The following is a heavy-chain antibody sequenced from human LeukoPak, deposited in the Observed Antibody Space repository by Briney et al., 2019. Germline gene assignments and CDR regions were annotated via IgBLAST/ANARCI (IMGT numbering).Heavy chain of an antibody. D-gene: IGHD6-6*01. V-gene: IGHV3-7*01. Sequence: GGSLRLSCAASGSTFSSYWMSWVRQAPGKGLEWVANIKQDGSEKYYVDSVKGRFTISRDNAKNSLYLQMNSLRAEDTAVYYCARDVIAARPGDYWGQGTLVTVSS. CDR1: GSTFSSYW. CDR3: ARDVIAARPGDY. J-gene: IGHJ4*02. CDR2: IKQDGSEK.